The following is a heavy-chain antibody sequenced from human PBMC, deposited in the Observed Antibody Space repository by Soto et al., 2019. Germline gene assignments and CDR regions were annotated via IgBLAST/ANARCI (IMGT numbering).Heavy chain of an antibody. CDR2: INPGNGNT. J-gene: IGHJ4*02. V-gene: IGHV1-3*05. D-gene: IGHD2-15*01. CDR1: GYTFTSYA. Sequence: QVQLVQSGAEEKKPGASVKVSCKASGYTFTSYAMHWVRQAPGQRLEWMGWINPGNGNTKCSQKFQDRVTITRDTSASTANMELSSLRSEDTAVYYCARGESVAGDYWGQGTLGTVSS. CDR3: ARGESVAGDY.